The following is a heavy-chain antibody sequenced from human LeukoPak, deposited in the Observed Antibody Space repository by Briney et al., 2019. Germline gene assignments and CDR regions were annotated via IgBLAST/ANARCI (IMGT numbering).Heavy chain of an antibody. D-gene: IGHD4-17*01. Sequence: PSETLSLTCTVSGGSISTYYWSWIRQPPGKGLEWIGYIFYSGRTNSNPSLKSRVTISVDKSKNQFSLKLTSVTAADTAVYYCARDLGYGDNGSYFDYWGQGTLVTVSS. J-gene: IGHJ4*02. CDR2: IFYSGRT. CDR3: ARDLGYGDNGSYFDY. CDR1: GGSISTYY. V-gene: IGHV4-59*12.